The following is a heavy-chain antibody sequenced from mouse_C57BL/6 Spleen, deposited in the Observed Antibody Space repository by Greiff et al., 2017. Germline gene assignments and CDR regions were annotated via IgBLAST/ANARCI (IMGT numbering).Heavy chain of an antibody. D-gene: IGHD3-3*01. CDR3: ARRDSYYFDC. V-gene: IGHV1-82*01. CDR1: GYAFSSSW. Sequence: VQLQQSGPELVKPGASVKISCKASGYAFSSSWMNWVKQRPGKGLEWIGWFSPGDGDTNYNGKFKGKATLTADKSSSTAYMQPSSLTSEDSAVYFCARRDSYYFDCWGRGTTLTVSS. CDR2: FSPGDGDT. J-gene: IGHJ2*01.